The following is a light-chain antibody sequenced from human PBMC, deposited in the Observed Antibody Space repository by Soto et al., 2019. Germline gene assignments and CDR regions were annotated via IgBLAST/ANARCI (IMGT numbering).Light chain of an antibody. V-gene: IGLV4-60*02. CDR3: ETLDSNSGV. CDR1: SGHSSYI. Sequence: QSVLTQSSSASASLGSSVKFTCTLSSGHSSYIIAWHQQQPGKAPRYLMKLEHSGSYNKGSGVPDRFSGSGSGADRYLTISNLQFEDEAYYYCETLDSNSGVFGGGTKVTVL. CDR2: LEHSGSY. J-gene: IGLJ3*02.